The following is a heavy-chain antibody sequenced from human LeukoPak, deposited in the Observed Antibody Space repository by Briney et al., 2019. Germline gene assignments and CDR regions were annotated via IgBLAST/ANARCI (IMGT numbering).Heavy chain of an antibody. Sequence: ASVKVSCKASGYTFTGYYMHWVRQAPGQGLEWMGWINPNSGGTNYAQKFQGRVTMTRDTSISTAYMELSRLRSDDTAAYYCARSVSSVGSYWGQGTLVTVSS. J-gene: IGHJ4*02. V-gene: IGHV1-2*02. CDR2: INPNSGGT. CDR3: ARSVSSVGSY. CDR1: GYTFTGYY.